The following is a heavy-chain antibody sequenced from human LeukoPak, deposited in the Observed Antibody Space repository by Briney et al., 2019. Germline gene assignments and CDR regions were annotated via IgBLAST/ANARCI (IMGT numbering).Heavy chain of an antibody. Sequence: GESLRIPCKGFGYTFSSYWIGWVRQMPGKGLEWMGIIYPGDSDTRYSPSLQGQVTISVDTSIGTAYLQWSSLKASDTAIYYCARQNDFRLNYWGQGTLVTVSS. CDR3: ARQNDFRLNY. CDR2: IYPGDSDT. V-gene: IGHV5-51*01. J-gene: IGHJ4*02. D-gene: IGHD3-3*01. CDR1: GYTFSSYW.